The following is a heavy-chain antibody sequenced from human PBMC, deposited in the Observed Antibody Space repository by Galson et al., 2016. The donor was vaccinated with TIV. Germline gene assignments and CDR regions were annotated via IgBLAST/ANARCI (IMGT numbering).Heavy chain of an antibody. CDR1: GDSVSSNSAA. CDR3: TRAAGKNGASCYATCETFDI. D-gene: IGHD2-2*01. CDR2: TYYRSRWYY. V-gene: IGHV6-1*01. Sequence: CAISGDSVSSNSAAWNWIRQSPSRGLEWLGRTYYRSRWYYDYKVSVKSRITINPDTSKNQFSLQLSSVTPEDTAVYYCTRAAGKNGASCYATCETFDIWGQGTMVIVSS. J-gene: IGHJ3*02.